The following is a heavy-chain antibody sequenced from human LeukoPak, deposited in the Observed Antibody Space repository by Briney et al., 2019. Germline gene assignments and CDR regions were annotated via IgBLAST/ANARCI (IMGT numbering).Heavy chain of an antibody. CDR3: ARDPRTVRI. CDR2: IGTAGDT. V-gene: IGHV3-13*01. CDR1: GFTFSSYD. J-gene: IGHJ4*02. D-gene: IGHD1-1*01. Sequence: PGGSLRLSCAASGFTFSSYDMHWVRQATGKGLEWVSAIGTAGDTYYPGSVKGRFTISRDNAKNLLYLQMDSLRVEDTAIYYCARDPRTVRIWGQGTLVTVSS.